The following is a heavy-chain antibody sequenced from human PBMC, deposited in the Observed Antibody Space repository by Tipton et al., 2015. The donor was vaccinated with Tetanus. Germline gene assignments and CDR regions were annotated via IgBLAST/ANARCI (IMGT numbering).Heavy chain of an antibody. CDR1: GDSLSTGFYS. V-gene: IGHV4-30-2*01. CDR2: IYHTGST. CDR3: ARAGKVHTFDH. J-gene: IGHJ4*02. Sequence: TLSLTCAVSGDSLSTGFYSWSWIRRPPGKGLEWIGYIYHTGSTYYNPPLQSRVIMSVDMSKNQFSLRLKSVTAADTAVYFCARAGKVHTFDHWGQGILVTVSS.